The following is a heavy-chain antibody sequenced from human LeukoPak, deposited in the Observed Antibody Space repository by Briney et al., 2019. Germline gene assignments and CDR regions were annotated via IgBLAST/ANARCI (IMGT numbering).Heavy chain of an antibody. J-gene: IGHJ4*02. Sequence: GRSLRLSCAASGFTFSSYGMHWVRQAPGKGLEWVAVISYDGSNKYYADSVKGRFTISRDNSKNTLYLQMNSLRAEDTAVYYCARDPSYGDWTYFDYWGQGTLVTVSS. CDR1: GFTFSSYG. CDR3: ARDPSYGDWTYFDY. CDR2: ISYDGSNK. V-gene: IGHV3-30*03. D-gene: IGHD4-17*01.